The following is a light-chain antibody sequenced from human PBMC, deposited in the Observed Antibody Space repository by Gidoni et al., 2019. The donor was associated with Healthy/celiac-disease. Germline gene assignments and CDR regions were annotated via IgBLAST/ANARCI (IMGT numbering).Light chain of an antibody. CDR3: QSYDSSLSGSYV. Sequence: QSVLTQPPSVSGAPGQRVTISCTGISSNIGAGSDVHWYQQLPGTAPKLLIYGNSNRPSGVPDRFSGSKSGTSASLAITGLQAEDEADYYCQSYDSSLSGSYVFGTXXKVTVL. CDR2: GNS. CDR1: SSNIGAGSD. J-gene: IGLJ1*01. V-gene: IGLV1-40*01.